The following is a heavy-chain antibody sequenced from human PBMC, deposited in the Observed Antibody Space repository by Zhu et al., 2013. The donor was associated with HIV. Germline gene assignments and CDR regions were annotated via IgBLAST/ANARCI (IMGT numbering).Heavy chain of an antibody. CDR2: IIPILETT. V-gene: IGHV1-69*06. CDR1: GDTLSSFS. D-gene: IGHD5-18*01. J-gene: IGHJ6*03. CDR3: ARSGYSYDTRLYYYYMDV. Sequence: QVQLVQSGAEVKKPGSSVKVSCTTIGDTLSSFSISWVRQAPGQGLEWMGGIIPILETTHYAQKFQGRVTITADKYTNVAYMEVSSLRSDDTAVYYCARSGYSYDTRLYYYYMDVWGKGTTVTVSS.